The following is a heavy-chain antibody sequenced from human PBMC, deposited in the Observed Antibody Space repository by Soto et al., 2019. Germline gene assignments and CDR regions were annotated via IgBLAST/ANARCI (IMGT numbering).Heavy chain of an antibody. V-gene: IGHV3-66*01. D-gene: IGHD3-16*01. J-gene: IGHJ4*01. CDR1: GFTVTSTY. Sequence: QLVESGGALVQPGGSLRLSCAVSGFTVTSTYMSWIRQAPGKGLEWISVIHSGGTTYYTDSVKGRFTISRDISKNTVSLQMNSLRVEDTAVYHCARLWVWGSYVIDFWGHGTLVTVSS. CDR2: IHSGGTT. CDR3: ARLWVWGSYVIDF.